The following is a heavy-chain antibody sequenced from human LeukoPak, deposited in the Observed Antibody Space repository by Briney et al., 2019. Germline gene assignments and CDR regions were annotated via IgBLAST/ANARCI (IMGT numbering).Heavy chain of an antibody. J-gene: IGHJ5*02. Sequence: GASVKVSCKASEYTFTSYAMNWVRQAPGQGLEWMGWINTNTGNPTYAQGFTGRFVFSLDTSVSTAYLQITSLKAEDTAVYYCARDGEIGFLQWKNWFDPWGQGTLVIVSS. CDR1: EYTFTSYA. D-gene: IGHD3-3*01. CDR3: ARDGEIGFLQWKNWFDP. CDR2: INTNTGNP. V-gene: IGHV7-4-1*02.